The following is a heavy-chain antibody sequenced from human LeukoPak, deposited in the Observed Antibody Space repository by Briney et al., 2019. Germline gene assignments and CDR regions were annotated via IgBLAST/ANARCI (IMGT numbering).Heavy chain of an antibody. Sequence: ASVEVSCKASGGTFSSYAISWVRQAPGQGLEWMGGIIPIFGTANYAQKFQGRVTITADESTSTAYMELSSLRSEDTAVYYCATHSSGCYYVNPLWQHWGQGTLVTVSS. CDR3: ATHSSGCYYVNPLWQH. D-gene: IGHD3-22*01. CDR2: IIPIFGTA. CDR1: GGTFSSYA. V-gene: IGHV1-69*13. J-gene: IGHJ1*01.